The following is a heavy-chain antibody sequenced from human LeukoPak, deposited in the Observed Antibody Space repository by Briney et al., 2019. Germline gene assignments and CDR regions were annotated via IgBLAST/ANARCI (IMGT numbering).Heavy chain of an antibody. Sequence: SETLSLTCAVYGGPFSVYYWSWIRQPPGKGLEWIGEINHSGSTNYNPSLKSRVTISVDTSKNQFSLKLSSVTAADTAVYYCARQYDSSGYYYFDYWGQGTLVTVSS. J-gene: IGHJ4*02. D-gene: IGHD3-22*01. CDR1: GGPFSVYY. CDR2: INHSGST. V-gene: IGHV4-34*01. CDR3: ARQYDSSGYYYFDY.